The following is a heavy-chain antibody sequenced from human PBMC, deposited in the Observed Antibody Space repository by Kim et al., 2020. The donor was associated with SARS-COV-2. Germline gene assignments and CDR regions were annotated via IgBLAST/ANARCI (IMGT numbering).Heavy chain of an antibody. CDR3: ARGHPDY. CDR2: HSGST. J-gene: IGHJ4*02. Sequence: HSGSTNYNPSLKSRVTISVETSKNQFSLKLSSVTAADTAVYYCARGHPDYWGQGTLVTVSS. V-gene: IGHV4-34*01.